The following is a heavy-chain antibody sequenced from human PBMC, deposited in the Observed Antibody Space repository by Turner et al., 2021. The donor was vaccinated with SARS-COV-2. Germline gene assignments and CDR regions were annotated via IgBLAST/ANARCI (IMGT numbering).Heavy chain of an antibody. CDR3: ASPSVDFWSGSYYGMDV. CDR2: IYYSGST. V-gene: IGHV4-39*01. J-gene: IGHJ6*02. Sequence: QLQLQESGPGLAKPSETLSLTCPFPCGSISSSSYYWGWIRQPPGKGLEWMGSIYYSGSTYYNPSLKRRVTISVDTYKNQFSLKLSSVTAADTAVYYCASPSVDFWSGSYYGMDVWGQGTTVTVSS. D-gene: IGHD3-3*01. CDR1: CGSISSSSYY.